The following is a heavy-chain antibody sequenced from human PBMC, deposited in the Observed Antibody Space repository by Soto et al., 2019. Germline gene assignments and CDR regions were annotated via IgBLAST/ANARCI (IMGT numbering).Heavy chain of an antibody. J-gene: IGHJ6*02. CDR3: ARVGVPAAMYDPFYYYYGMDV. CDR2: ISSSSSYI. Sequence: GGSLRLSCAASGFTFSSYSMNWVRQAPGKGLEWVSSISSSSSYIYYADSVKGRFTISRDNAKNSLYLQMNSLRAEDTAVYYCARVGVPAAMYDPFYYYYGMDVWGQGTTVTVYS. D-gene: IGHD2-2*01. CDR1: GFTFSSYS. V-gene: IGHV3-21*01.